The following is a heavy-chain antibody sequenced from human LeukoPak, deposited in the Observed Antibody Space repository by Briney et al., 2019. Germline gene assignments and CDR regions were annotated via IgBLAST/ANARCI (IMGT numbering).Heavy chain of an antibody. CDR2: ISGSGGST. J-gene: IGHJ5*01. Sequence: PGGSLRLSCAASGFTFSSYWMSWVRQAPGKGLEWVSAISGSGGSTYYADSVKGRFTISRDNSKNVLYLRMNSLTAEDTAIYYCAKDRPNFHENSGHYYRRDGDSWGQGTLVTVSS. V-gene: IGHV3-23*01. CDR1: GFTFSSYW. CDR3: AKDRPNFHENSGHYYRRDGDS. D-gene: IGHD3-22*01.